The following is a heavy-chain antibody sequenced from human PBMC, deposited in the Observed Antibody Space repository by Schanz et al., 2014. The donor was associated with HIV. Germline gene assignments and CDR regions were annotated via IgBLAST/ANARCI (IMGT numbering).Heavy chain of an antibody. J-gene: IGHJ6*02. D-gene: IGHD3-10*01. V-gene: IGHV3-15*01. CDR3: TTRRVXXXXLDV. CDR2: IKSKTDGETT. Sequence: ASGFTFSTYGMHWVRQAPGKGLEWVGLIKSKTDGETTDYAAPVKGRFTISRDDSKTTLFLQMNSLKSEDTAVYYCTTRRVXXXXLDVWGQGTTVTVSS. CDR1: GFTFSTYG.